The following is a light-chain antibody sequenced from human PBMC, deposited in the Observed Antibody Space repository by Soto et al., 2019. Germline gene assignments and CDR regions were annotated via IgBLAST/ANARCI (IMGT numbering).Light chain of an antibody. Sequence: IVMTQSPATLSVSPGERATLSCRASQSVGTNLAWYQHRPGQAPRPLIHGASTRATGIPARFSGSGSGTEFTLTISNLQAEDLAVYYCQQYNNWPPWTFGQGTKVEIK. CDR2: GAS. CDR3: QQYNNWPPWT. J-gene: IGKJ1*01. V-gene: IGKV3-15*01. CDR1: QSVGTN.